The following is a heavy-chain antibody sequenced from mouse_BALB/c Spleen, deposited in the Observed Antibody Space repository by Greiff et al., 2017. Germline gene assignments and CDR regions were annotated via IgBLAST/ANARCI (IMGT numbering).Heavy chain of an antibody. Sequence: EVKLEESGPGLVKPSQSLSLTCSVTGYSITSGYYWNWIRQFPGNKLEWMGYISYDGSNNYNPSLKNRISITRDTSKNQFFLKLNSVTTEDTATYYCARSTATIGAMDYWGQGTSVTVSS. J-gene: IGHJ4*01. CDR2: ISYDGSN. D-gene: IGHD1-2*01. CDR3: ARSTATIGAMDY. CDR1: GYSITSGYY. V-gene: IGHV3-6*02.